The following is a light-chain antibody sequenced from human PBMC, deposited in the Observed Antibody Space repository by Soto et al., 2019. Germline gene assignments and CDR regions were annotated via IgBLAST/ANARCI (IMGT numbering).Light chain of an antibody. Sequence: DIPMTQSPSSLSASVGDRVTITCRASQSIVSYLNWYQQKPGKAPKLLIYTASSLQSGVPSRFSGSGSGTDFTLTISSLQPEDFATYYCQQSYSTPTFGQGTKLEIK. V-gene: IGKV1-39*01. J-gene: IGKJ2*01. CDR2: TAS. CDR3: QQSYSTPT. CDR1: QSIVSY.